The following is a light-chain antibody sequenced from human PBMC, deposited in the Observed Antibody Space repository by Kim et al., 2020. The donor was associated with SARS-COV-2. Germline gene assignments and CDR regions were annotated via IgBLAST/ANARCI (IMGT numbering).Light chain of an antibody. CDR1: RPRDYY. J-gene: IGLJ1*01. Sequence: SSELTQDPAVSVALGQTARITCQGDRPRDYYASWYQQKPGQAPVLVIHGKNNRPSGIPDRFSVSSSGTTASLTITGAQAEDEADYYCYSRDSSGSIFGTGAKVTVL. V-gene: IGLV3-19*01. CDR2: GKN. CDR3: YSRDSSGSI.